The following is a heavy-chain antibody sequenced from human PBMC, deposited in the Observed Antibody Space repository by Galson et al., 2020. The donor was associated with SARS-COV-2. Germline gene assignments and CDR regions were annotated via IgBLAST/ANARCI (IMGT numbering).Heavy chain of an antibody. CDR2: ISTSSSYT. CDR3: ARDEGIRGYNYGRLYYGFDV. D-gene: IGHD5-18*01. V-gene: IGHV3-21*01. CDR1: GFPFSTYS. J-gene: IGHJ6*02. Sequence: NSGGSLRLSCAASGFPFSTYSMNWVRLAPGKGLEWVSSISTSSSYTYYADSVKGRFSISRDNPRNSLYLQMNSLRAEDTAVYYCARDEGIRGYNYGRLYYGFDVWGQGTTVTVSS.